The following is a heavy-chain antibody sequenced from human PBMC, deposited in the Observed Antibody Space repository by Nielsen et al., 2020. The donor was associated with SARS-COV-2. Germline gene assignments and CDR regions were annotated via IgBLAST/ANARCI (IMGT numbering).Heavy chain of an antibody. J-gene: IGHJ4*02. CDR2: IDWGDDK. D-gene: IGHD3-16*02. CDR3: AGGGYYDYVWGSYRSPTYFDY. Sequence: WIRQPPGKALEWLARIDWGDDKYYSTSLKTRLTISKDTSKNQVVLTMTNMDPVDTATYYCAGGGYYDYVWGSYRSPTYFDYWGQGTLVTVSS. V-gene: IGHV2-70*11.